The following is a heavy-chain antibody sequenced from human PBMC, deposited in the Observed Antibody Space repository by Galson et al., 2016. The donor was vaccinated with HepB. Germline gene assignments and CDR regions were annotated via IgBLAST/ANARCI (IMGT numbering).Heavy chain of an antibody. V-gene: IGHV3-30*18. D-gene: IGHD3-10*01. CDR2: ISYDGSKK. CDR1: GFTFSNYC. J-gene: IGHJ4*01. CDR3: AKDPYYYGSGSYYFDY. Sequence: SLRLSCAASGFTFSNYCRRWVRQAPGKGLEWVAVISYDGSKKYYADSVKGRFTISRDNSKNTLYLQMNSLRTEDTAVYYCAKDPYYYGSGSYYFDYWGQGTLVTVSS.